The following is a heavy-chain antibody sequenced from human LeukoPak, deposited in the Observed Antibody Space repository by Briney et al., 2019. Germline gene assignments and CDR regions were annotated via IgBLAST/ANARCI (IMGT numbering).Heavy chain of an antibody. J-gene: IGHJ2*01. CDR2: IYTSGST. CDR3: ARGSTVCSSTSCYKGMPLPGGSDWYFDL. CDR1: GGSISSYY. D-gene: IGHD2-2*02. Sequence: SETLSLTCTVSGGSISSYYWSWIRQPAGKGLEWIGRIYTSGSTNYNPSLKSRVTMSVDTSKNQFSLKLSSVTAADTAVYYCARGSTVCSSTSCYKGMPLPGGSDWYFDLWGRGTLVAVSS. V-gene: IGHV4-4*07.